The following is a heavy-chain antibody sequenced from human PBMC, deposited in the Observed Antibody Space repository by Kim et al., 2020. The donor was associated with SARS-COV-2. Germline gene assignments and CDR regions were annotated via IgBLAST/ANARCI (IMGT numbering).Heavy chain of an antibody. CDR1: GYTFTSYY. CDR2: INPSGGST. D-gene: IGHD3-10*01. V-gene: IGHV1-46*01. J-gene: IGHJ5*02. Sequence: ASVKVSCKASGYTFTSYYMHWVRQAPGQGLEWMGIINPSGGSTSYAQKFQGRVTMTRDTSTSTVYMELSSLRSEDTAVYYCARAYQTNDGSGWFDPWGQGTLVTVSS. CDR3: ARAYQTNDGSGWFDP.